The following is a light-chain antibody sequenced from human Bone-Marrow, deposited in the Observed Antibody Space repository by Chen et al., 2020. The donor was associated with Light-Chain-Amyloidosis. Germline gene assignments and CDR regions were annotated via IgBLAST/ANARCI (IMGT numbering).Light chain of an antibody. Sequence: EIVLTQSPGTLSLSPGEGANLSCRASQTISSNYLTWYQQKFGQAPRLLIYGSSSRATGIPDRFTGSVSGTDFTLTINRLEPEDFAMYYCQQYGTPPLTFGGGTKVEIK. CDR2: GSS. J-gene: IGKJ4*01. V-gene: IGKV3-20*01. CDR3: QQYGTPPLT. CDR1: QTISSNY.